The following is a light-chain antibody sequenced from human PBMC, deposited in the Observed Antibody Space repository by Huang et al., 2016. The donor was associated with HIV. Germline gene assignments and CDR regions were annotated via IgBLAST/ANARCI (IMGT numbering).Light chain of an antibody. CDR2: RAS. V-gene: IGKV1-5*03. CDR3: QQYNTYWYT. J-gene: IGKJ2*01. CDR1: QNINTW. Sequence: DIQMTQSPSTLSASVGDRVTITCRARQNINTWLAWYQQKPGKAPDLLIYRASSLQVGVPSRFTGSGSGTEFTLTITSLQPDDLGTYYCQQYNTYWYTFGQGTKLEI.